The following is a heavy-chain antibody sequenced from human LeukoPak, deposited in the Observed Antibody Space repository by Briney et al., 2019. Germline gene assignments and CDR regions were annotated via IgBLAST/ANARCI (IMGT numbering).Heavy chain of an antibody. Sequence: ASVKVSCKASSYTFTSYGISWVRQAPGQGLEWMGWISAYNGNTNYAQKLQGRVTMTTDTSTSTAYMELRSLRSDDTAVYYCAREYYDFWSGYYLFGGWFDPWGQGTLVTVSS. V-gene: IGHV1-18*01. CDR3: AREYYDFWSGYYLFGGWFDP. D-gene: IGHD3-3*01. CDR2: ISAYNGNT. CDR1: SYTFTSYG. J-gene: IGHJ5*02.